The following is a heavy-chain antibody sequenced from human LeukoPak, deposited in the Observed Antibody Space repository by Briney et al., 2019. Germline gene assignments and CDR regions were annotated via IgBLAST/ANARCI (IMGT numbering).Heavy chain of an antibody. Sequence: SETLSLTCAVYGGSFSGYYWSWIRQPPGKGLEWIGEINHSGSTNYNPSLKSRVTISVDTSKNQFSLKLSSVTAADTAVYYCASNKYYYDSSGYYSPDGLRYWGQGTLVTVSS. D-gene: IGHD3-22*01. CDR1: GGSFSGYY. CDR3: ASNKYYYDSSGYYSPDGLRY. CDR2: INHSGST. J-gene: IGHJ4*02. V-gene: IGHV4-34*01.